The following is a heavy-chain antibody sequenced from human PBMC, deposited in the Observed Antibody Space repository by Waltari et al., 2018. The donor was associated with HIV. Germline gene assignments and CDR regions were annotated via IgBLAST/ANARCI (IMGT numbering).Heavy chain of an antibody. CDR3: VRRRDTTDLHYDDENGWLRKWPRRSGLDT. J-gene: IGHJ4*02. CDR1: GTTFKGSL. CDR2: IHEGSGG. V-gene: IGHV4-34*02. Sequence: QVRLEQWGGGLMNSSETLSPTCAVYGTTFKGSLWCWVRQTPGRGLDWIREIHEGSGGGRNPSLRERVSISIDRGKNQFSLKMKSMAVVDSGQYYCVRRRDTTDLHYDDENGWLRKWPRRSGLDTWGRGSLVTVSP. D-gene: IGHD4-17*01.